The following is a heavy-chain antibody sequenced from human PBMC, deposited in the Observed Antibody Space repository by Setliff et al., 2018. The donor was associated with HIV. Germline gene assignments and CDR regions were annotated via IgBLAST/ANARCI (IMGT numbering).Heavy chain of an antibody. D-gene: IGHD3-3*01. Sequence: ASVKVSCKASGYSFFSYSITWVRQATGQGLEWMGWMDPNSGNTGYAQKFQGRVTMTRNTSITTAYMELSSLRSEDTAVYYCARGQNGGISGVDWGQGTLVTVSS. V-gene: IGHV1-8*02. CDR3: ARGQNGGISGVD. CDR1: GYSFFSYS. CDR2: MDPNSGNT. J-gene: IGHJ4*02.